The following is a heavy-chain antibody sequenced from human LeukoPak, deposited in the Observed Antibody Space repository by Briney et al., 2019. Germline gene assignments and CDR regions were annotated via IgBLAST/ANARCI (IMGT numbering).Heavy chain of an antibody. D-gene: IGHD3-22*01. J-gene: IGHJ4*02. Sequence: PGGSLRLSCAASGFTFSSYEMNWVRQAPGKGLEWVSYISSSGSTIYYADSVKGRFTISRDNAKNSLYLQMNSLRADDTAVYYCARDYAGDTSGLVLDYWGQGTLVTASS. V-gene: IGHV3-48*03. CDR3: ARDYAGDTSGLVLDY. CDR2: ISSSGSTI. CDR1: GFTFSSYE.